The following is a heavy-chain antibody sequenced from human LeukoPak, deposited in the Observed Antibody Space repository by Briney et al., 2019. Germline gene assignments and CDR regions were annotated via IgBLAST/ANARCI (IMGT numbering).Heavy chain of an antibody. Sequence: SETLSLTCAVSGGSISSGGYSWSWIRQPPGKGLEWIGYIYHSGSTYYNPSLKSRVTISVDRSKNQFSLKLSSVTAADTAVYYCARCQDSPPLYYYGMDVWGKGTTVTVSS. D-gene: IGHD2-15*01. CDR3: ARCQDSPPLYYYGMDV. CDR2: IYHSGST. V-gene: IGHV4-30-2*01. J-gene: IGHJ6*04. CDR1: GGSISSGGYS.